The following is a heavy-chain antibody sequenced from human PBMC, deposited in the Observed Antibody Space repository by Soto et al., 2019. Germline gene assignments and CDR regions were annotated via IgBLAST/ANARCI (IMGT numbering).Heavy chain of an antibody. V-gene: IGHV1-3*01. CDR3: TSDNKGLVDY. J-gene: IGHJ4*02. CDR1: GYTSTNYA. Sequence: QVQLEQSGAEVKEPGASVKVSCQASGYTSTNYAVHWVRQAPGQGLQWIGWINVGNGNTKSSQKFQGRVTFSRDTSASTAYMEVSSLTSEDTAVYYCTSDNKGLVDYWGQGTLVTVSS. D-gene: IGHD6-6*01. CDR2: INVGNGNT.